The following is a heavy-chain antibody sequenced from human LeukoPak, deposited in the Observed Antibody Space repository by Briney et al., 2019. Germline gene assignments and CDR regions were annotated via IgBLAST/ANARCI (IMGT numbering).Heavy chain of an antibody. CDR2: ISTDGSQT. CDR1: GFNFPSYA. Sequence: PGGSLRLSCAASGFNFPSYAMNWVRQAPGKGLMWVSQISTDGSQTFYADSVKGRFTISRDNSKNTLYLQMNSLRVEDTAVYYCARDRSSSVYDSSGYYFSYLDYWGQGTLVTVSS. J-gene: IGHJ4*02. D-gene: IGHD3-22*01. CDR3: ARDRSSSVYDSSGYYFSYLDY. V-gene: IGHV3-74*01.